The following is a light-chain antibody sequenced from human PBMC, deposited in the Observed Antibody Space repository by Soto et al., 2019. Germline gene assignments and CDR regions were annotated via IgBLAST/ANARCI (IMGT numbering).Light chain of an antibody. Sequence: DLQMTQSPSSLSASVGDRVTITCRASQSISSYLNWYQQRPGKAPKLLIYAASSLQRGAPSRFSGSGSGTDFTLTISSLQPEDFATYYCQQSYSTPLTFGGGTEVEIK. V-gene: IGKV1-39*01. CDR2: AAS. CDR3: QQSYSTPLT. CDR1: QSISSY. J-gene: IGKJ4*01.